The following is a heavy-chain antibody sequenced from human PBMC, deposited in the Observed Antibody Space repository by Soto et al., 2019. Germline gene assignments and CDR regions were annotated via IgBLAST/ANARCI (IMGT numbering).Heavy chain of an antibody. CDR3: ARYGVRWLQISLSYFDY. CDR1: GGSISSGGYY. Sequence: PSETLSLTCTVSGGSISSGGYYWSWIRQHPGKGLEWIGYIYYSGSTYYNPSLKSRVTISVDTSKNQFSLKLSSVTAADTAVYYCARYGVRWLQISLSYFDYWGQGTLVTVSS. CDR2: IYYSGST. D-gene: IGHD5-12*01. V-gene: IGHV4-31*03. J-gene: IGHJ4*02.